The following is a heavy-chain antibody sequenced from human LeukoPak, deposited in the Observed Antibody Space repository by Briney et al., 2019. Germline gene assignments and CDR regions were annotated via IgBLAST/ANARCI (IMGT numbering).Heavy chain of an antibody. D-gene: IGHD1-26*01. CDR3: AKERASGSCYGYFDY. V-gene: IGHV3-23*01. CDR2: ITGSGGST. CDR1: GFTFSSYA. Sequence: GGSLRLSCEASGFTFSSYAMTWVRQAPGKGLEWVSAITGSGGSTYYADSVSGRFTISRDNSNNILYLQMNSLRAEDTAVYYCAKERASGSCYGYFDYWGQGTLVTVSS. J-gene: IGHJ4*02.